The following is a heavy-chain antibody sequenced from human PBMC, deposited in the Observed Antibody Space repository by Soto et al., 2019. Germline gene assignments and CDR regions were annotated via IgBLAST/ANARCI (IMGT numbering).Heavy chain of an antibody. CDR2: VTANGGST. Sequence: QSVGSLRLSCAATGFTFSVYAMTWVRQAPGKGLEWVSAVTANGGSTYSADSVKGRFTISRDNSKNTLFLQMNSLRAEDTAVYYCASLGVGDWANYYYYYGMDVCGQRTTVTVSS. V-gene: IGHV3-23*01. CDR3: ASLGVGDWANYYYYYGMDV. CDR1: GFTFSVYA. J-gene: IGHJ6*02. D-gene: IGHD2-21*02.